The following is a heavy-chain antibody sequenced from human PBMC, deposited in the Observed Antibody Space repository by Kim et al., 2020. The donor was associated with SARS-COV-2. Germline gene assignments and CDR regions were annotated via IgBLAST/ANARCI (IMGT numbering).Heavy chain of an antibody. CDR3: ATWGDLWGSGSYYYYYYGMDV. Sequence: ASVKVSCKVSGYTLTELSMHWVRQAPGKGLEWMGGFDPEDGETIYAQKFQGRVTMTEDTSTDTAYMELSSLRSEDTAVYYCATWGDLWGSGSYYYYYYGMDVWGQGTTVTVSS. D-gene: IGHD3-10*01. J-gene: IGHJ6*02. V-gene: IGHV1-24*01. CDR2: FDPEDGET. CDR1: GYTLTELS.